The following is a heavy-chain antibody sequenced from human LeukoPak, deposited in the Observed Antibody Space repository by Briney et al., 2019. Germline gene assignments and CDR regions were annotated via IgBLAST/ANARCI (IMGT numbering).Heavy chain of an antibody. J-gene: IGHJ4*02. CDR3: ARGAIRYRDFDY. CDR1: GFTFSSYW. CDR2: INTDGSST. Sequence: GGSLRLSCAASGFTFSSYWMHWVRQAPGKGLVWVSRINTDGSSTSCADSVKGRFTISRDNAKNTLYLQMNSLRAEDTAVYYCARGAIRYRDFDYWGQGTLVTVSS. D-gene: IGHD5-24*01. V-gene: IGHV3-74*01.